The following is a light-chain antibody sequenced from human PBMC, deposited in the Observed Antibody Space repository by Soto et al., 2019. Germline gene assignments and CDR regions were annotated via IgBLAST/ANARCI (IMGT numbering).Light chain of an antibody. J-gene: IGLJ2*01. Sequence: QSVLTKPPSVSGAPGQRVTISCTGSSSNIGAGFDVHWYQHLPETAPKLLIYGNSNRPSGVPDRFSGSKSGTSASLAITGLQAEDEADYYCQSYDSSLSGSLFGGGTKLTVL. V-gene: IGLV1-40*01. CDR2: GNS. CDR3: QSYDSSLSGSL. CDR1: SSNIGAGFD.